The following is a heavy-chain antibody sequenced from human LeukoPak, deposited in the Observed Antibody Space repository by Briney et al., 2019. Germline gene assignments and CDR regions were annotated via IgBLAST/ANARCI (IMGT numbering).Heavy chain of an antibody. CDR3: AGSGGFYYFDY. J-gene: IGHJ4*02. CDR1: GYTFTNYY. CDR2: INPSGGST. V-gene: IGHV1-46*01. Sequence: ASVKFSCKASGYTFTNYYFHWVRQAPGQRLEWMGIINPSGGSTTYAQKFQGKITMTTDTSTSTVYMELSSLRSEDTAVYYCAGSGGFYYFDYWGQGTLVTVSS. D-gene: IGHD1-26*01.